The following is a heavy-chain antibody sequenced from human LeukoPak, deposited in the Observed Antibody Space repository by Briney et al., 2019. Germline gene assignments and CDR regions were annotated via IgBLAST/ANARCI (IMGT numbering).Heavy chain of an antibody. J-gene: IGHJ4*02. CDR1: GGSISSGSYY. D-gene: IGHD6-13*01. Sequence: SETLSLTCNVSGGSISSGSYYWSWIRQPAGKGLKWIVRIYTSGSTNYIPSLNSRVTISVDTSKNQFSLKLSSVAAADTAVYYCARDDPRGIAAAGIGVYWGQGTLVTVSS. CDR2: IYTSGST. V-gene: IGHV4-61*02. CDR3: ARDDPRGIAAAGIGVY.